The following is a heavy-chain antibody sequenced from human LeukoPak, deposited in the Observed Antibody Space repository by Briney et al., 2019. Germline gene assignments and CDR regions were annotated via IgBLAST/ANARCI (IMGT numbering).Heavy chain of an antibody. CDR1: GDSISSSSYY. J-gene: IGHJ4*02. CDR2: MYYSGST. V-gene: IGHV4-39*07. D-gene: IGHD2-8*02. Sequence: PSETLSLTCTVSGDSISSSSYYWGWIRQPPGKGLEWIGNMYYSGSTYYNPSLKSRVTISADSSRNQFSLKLTSVTAADTAVYYCARVHRICIPAPGGCPYFDYWGQGTLVTVSS. CDR3: ARVHRICIPAPGGCPYFDY.